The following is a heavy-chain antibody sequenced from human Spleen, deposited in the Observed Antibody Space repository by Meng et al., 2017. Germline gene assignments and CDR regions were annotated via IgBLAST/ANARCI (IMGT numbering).Heavy chain of an antibody. CDR2: IYHSGST. CDR1: GASISSDNW. CDR3: TKNDFYCLGY. V-gene: IGHV4-4*02. D-gene: IGHD2-21*01. J-gene: IGHJ4*02. Sequence: PLQEPCPGLVNPSGTLSLTCAVSGASISSDNWWSWVRQPPGKGLEWIGEIYHSGSTNYNPSLKSRITISVDKPKNQFSLTLSSVTAADTAVYYCTKNDFYCLGYWGQGTLVTVSS.